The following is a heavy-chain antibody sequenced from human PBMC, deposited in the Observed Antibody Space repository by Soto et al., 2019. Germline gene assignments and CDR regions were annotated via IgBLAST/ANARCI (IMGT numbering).Heavy chain of an antibody. D-gene: IGHD2-15*01. CDR1: GFTFSSYA. J-gene: IGHJ4*02. CDR3: AKDVALVVAATKSDY. CDR2: ISGSGGST. V-gene: IGHV3-23*01. Sequence: EVQLLESGGGLVQPGGSLRLSCAASGFTFSSYAMSWVRQAPGKGLEWVSAISGSGGSTYYADSVMGRFTISRDNSKNTLYLQMNSLRAEDTAVYYCAKDVALVVAATKSDYWGQGTLVTVSS.